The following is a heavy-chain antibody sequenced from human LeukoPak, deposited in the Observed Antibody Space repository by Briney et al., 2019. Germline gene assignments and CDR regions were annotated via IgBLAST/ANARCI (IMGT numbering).Heavy chain of an antibody. J-gene: IGHJ6*03. CDR3: ARGEEATVTTNEYYYYYYYMDV. D-gene: IGHD4-11*01. Sequence: SVTVSCKASGGTFSSYAISWVRQAPGQGLEWMGGIIPIFGTANHAQKFQGRVTITADESTSTAYMELSSLRSEDTAVYYCARGEEATVTTNEYYYYYYYMDVWGKGTTVTVSS. CDR1: GGTFSSYA. V-gene: IGHV1-69*13. CDR2: IIPIFGTA.